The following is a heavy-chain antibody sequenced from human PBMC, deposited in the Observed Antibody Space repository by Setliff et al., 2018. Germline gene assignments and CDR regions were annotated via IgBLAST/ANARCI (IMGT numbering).Heavy chain of an antibody. CDR2: IYTSGST. V-gene: IGHV4-4*07. J-gene: IGHJ3*02. CDR3: ARNGISALSGAFDM. CDR1: GGSISNYY. D-gene: IGHD1-26*01. Sequence: SSETLSLTCTVSGGSISNYYWSWIRQPAGKGLEWIGRIYTSGSTNYNPSLKSRVTMSVDTSKNQFSLKLSSVTAADTAVYYCARNGISALSGAFDMWGQGTMVTVSS.